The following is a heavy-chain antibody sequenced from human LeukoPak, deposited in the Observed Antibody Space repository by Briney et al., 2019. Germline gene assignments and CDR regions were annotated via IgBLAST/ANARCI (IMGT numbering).Heavy chain of an antibody. Sequence: PSETLSLTCTVSGGSISRYYWSWIRQPAGKGLEWIGRIYTSGSTNYNPSLKSRVTMSVDTSKNQFSLKLSSVTAADTAVYYCASYHYDILTGYRNYAFDIWGQGTMVTVSS. J-gene: IGHJ3*02. CDR3: ASYHYDILTGYRNYAFDI. V-gene: IGHV4-4*07. CDR1: GGSISRYY. D-gene: IGHD3-9*01. CDR2: IYTSGST.